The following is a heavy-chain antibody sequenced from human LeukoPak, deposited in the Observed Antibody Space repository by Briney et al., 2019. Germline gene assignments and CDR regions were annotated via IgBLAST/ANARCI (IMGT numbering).Heavy chain of an antibody. D-gene: IGHD2-21*01. V-gene: IGHV5-51*01. J-gene: IGHJ4*01. Sequence: GESLKISGKGSGYSFSSYWIGWVRQMPGKGLEWMGIIHPGDSDTRYSPSFQGQVTMSVDKSISTAYLQWSSLKASDTAMYYCASAYYSSAFDYWGQGTLVTVSS. CDR1: GYSFSSYW. CDR2: IHPGDSDT. CDR3: ASAYYSSAFDY.